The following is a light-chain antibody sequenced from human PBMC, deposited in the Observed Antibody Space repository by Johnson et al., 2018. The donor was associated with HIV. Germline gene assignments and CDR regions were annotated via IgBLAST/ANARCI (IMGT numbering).Light chain of an antibody. CDR3: GTWDSSRSAHYV. J-gene: IGLJ1*01. CDR2: EKN. Sequence: QSVLTQPPSVSAAPGQKVTISCSGTSSNVGNNYVSWYQQFPGTAPKLLIYEKNKRPSGIPDRFSASKSGTSATLAITGLQTGDEADYYCGTWDSSRSAHYVFGTGTKVTVL. V-gene: IGLV1-51*02. CDR1: SSNVGNNY.